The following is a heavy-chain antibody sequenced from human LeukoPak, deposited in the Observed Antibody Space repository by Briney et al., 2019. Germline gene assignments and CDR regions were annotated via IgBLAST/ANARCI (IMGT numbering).Heavy chain of an antibody. CDR1: GFTFSSYA. CDR3: AKDESKEQLFVGPDY. D-gene: IGHD6-13*01. V-gene: IGHV3-30*04. Sequence: GGSLRLSCAASGFTFSSYAMHWVRQAPGKGLEWVAVISYDGSNKYYADSVKGRFTISRDNSKNTLYLQMNSLRAEDTAVYYCAKDESKEQLFVGPDYWGQGTLVTVSS. J-gene: IGHJ4*02. CDR2: ISYDGSNK.